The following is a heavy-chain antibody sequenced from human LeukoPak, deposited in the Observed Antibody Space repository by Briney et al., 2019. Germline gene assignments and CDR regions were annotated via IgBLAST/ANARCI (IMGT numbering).Heavy chain of an antibody. CDR2: INPGGSSI. Sequence: GGSLRLSCAASGFTFSGYWMHWVRQVPGKGLVWVARINPGGSSITYADSVKGRFTISGDNAKNTLYLQMDSLRAEDTGVYYCARSNQADDYWGQGTLVTVSS. D-gene: IGHD1-14*01. CDR1: GFTFSGYW. J-gene: IGHJ4*02. V-gene: IGHV3-74*01. CDR3: ARSNQADDY.